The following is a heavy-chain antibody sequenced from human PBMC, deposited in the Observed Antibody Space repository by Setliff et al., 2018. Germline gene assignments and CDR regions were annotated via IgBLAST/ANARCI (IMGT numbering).Heavy chain of an antibody. CDR1: GGSFSSYY. Sequence: SETLSLTCAVYGGSFSSYYWGWIRQPPGKGLEWIGEINHRGRTYYNPSLKSRLTLSVDRSKNQFSLNLRSVTAADTAVYYCVREGGTAVDVLYYHYDGMDVWGQGTTVTVSS. J-gene: IGHJ6*02. CDR2: INHRGRT. V-gene: IGHV4-34*01. D-gene: IGHD6-19*01. CDR3: VREGGTAVDVLYYHYDGMDV.